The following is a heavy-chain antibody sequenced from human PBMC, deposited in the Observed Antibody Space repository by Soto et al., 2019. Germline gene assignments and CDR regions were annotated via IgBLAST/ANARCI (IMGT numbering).Heavy chain of an antibody. V-gene: IGHV3-64D*06. D-gene: IGHD5-18*01. CDR2: ISSNGGST. Sequence: GGSLRLSCAASGFTFSSYAMHWVRQAPGKGLEYVSAISSNGGSTYYADSVKGRFTISRDNSKNTLYLQMSSLRAEDTAVYYCVKILQYSYGLPHWGQGTLVTVSS. CDR1: GFTFSSYA. CDR3: VKILQYSYGLPH. J-gene: IGHJ4*02.